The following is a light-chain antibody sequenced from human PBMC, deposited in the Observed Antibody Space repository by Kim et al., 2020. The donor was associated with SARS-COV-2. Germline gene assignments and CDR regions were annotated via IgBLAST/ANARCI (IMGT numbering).Light chain of an antibody. J-gene: IGKJ2*01. Sequence: SASVGGRVTITCRASQSISGYLNWYQQKPGKAPNLLIYAASNLHDGVPSRFSGSGFGTDFTLTIRSLQPEDLATYYGQQSYSAPYTFGQGTKLEI. CDR3: QQSYSAPYT. V-gene: IGKV1-39*01. CDR2: AAS. CDR1: QSISGY.